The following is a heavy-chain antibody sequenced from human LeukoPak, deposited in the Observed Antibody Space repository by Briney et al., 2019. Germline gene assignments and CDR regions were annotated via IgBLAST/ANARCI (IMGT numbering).Heavy chain of an antibody. CDR1: GVSISSYY. CDR2: IYYSGST. Sequence: SETLSLTCTVSGVSISSYYWGWIRQPPGKGLEWIGSIYYSGSTYYNPSLKSRVTISVATSKNQFSLKLSSVTAADTAVYYCASGIAVAGLPNWFDPWGQGTLVTVSS. CDR3: ASGIAVAGLPNWFDP. V-gene: IGHV4-39*01. J-gene: IGHJ5*02. D-gene: IGHD6-19*01.